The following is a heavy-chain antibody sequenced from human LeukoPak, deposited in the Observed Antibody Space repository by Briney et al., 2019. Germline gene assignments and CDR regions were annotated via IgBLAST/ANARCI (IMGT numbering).Heavy chain of an antibody. CDR2: INHSGNT. D-gene: IGHD5-24*01. V-gene: IGHV4-34*01. CDR3: ARAERWNFNY. J-gene: IGHJ4*02. CDR1: GGSFSGYY. Sequence: SETLSLTCAVYGGSFSGYYWSWIRQPPGKGLEWIGEINHSGNTNYNPSLKSRVTISVDTSKNQFSLKLSSVTAADTAVYYCARAERWNFNYWGQGTLVTVSS.